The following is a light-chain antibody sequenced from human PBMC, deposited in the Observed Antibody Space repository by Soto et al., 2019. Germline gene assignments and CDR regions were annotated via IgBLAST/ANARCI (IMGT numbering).Light chain of an antibody. CDR1: QDINNF. J-gene: IGKJ5*01. Sequence: DIQLPQSPSSLSASIGDRVILTCQASQDINNFLNWYQQRPGKAPNLLINEASNLQTGVPSRFSGSGSGTDFTLTISGLQPEDVATYCCQQYDQGPPITFGQGTRLEIK. CDR3: QQYDQGPPIT. V-gene: IGKV1-33*01. CDR2: EAS.